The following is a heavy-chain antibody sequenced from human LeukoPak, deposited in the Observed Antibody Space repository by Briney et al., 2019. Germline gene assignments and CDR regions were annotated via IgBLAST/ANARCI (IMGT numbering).Heavy chain of an antibody. V-gene: IGHV4-34*09. D-gene: IGHD3-3*01. CDR2: INHNGST. J-gene: IGHJ6*02. CDR1: GGSFSGYY. Sequence: SETLSLTCAVYGGSFSGYYWSWIRQPPGKGLEWIGEINHNGSTNYNPSLKSRVTISIDTSQNQFSLKLSSVTAADTAVYYCARDEAIFGAGYYYGMDVWGQGTTVTVSS. CDR3: ARDEAIFGAGYYYGMDV.